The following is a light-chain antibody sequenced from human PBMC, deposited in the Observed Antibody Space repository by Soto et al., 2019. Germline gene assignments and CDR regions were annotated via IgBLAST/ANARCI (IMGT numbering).Light chain of an antibody. Sequence: EIVLTQSPGTLSLSAGERATLSCRASQSVSSRYLAWYQQTPGQAPRLLIYGASSRDTGPSDRFSGSGSGTVFTLTISMLEHEDFAVYCCQQYGTSWTFGQGTKVEIK. CDR2: GAS. V-gene: IGKV3-20*01. J-gene: IGKJ1*01. CDR3: QQYGTSWT. CDR1: QSVSSRY.